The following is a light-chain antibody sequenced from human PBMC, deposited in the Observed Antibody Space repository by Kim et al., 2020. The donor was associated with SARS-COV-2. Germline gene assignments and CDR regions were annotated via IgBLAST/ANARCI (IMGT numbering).Light chain of an antibody. J-gene: IGKJ4*01. CDR1: QSVFYSSNNKNF. Sequence: DIVMTQSPDSLAVSLGERATINCKSSQSVFYSSNNKNFLAWYQQKPGQPPKLLIYWASTRESGVPDRFSGSGSGTDFTLTISSMQAEDVAVYYCHQYGSTPLTFGGGTKVDIK. CDR3: HQYGSTPLT. V-gene: IGKV4-1*01. CDR2: WAS.